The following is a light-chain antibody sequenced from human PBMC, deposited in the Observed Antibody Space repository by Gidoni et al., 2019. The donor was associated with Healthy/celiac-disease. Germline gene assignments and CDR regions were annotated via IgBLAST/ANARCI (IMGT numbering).Light chain of an antibody. Sequence: QSALTQPASVYGSPGQSITISCTGTSSDVGGYNYVSWYQQHPGTAPKLMSYEVSNRPSGVSNRFSGSKSGNTASLTISGLQAEDEADYYCSSYTISSTLVVFGGGTKL. CDR3: SSYTISSTLVV. V-gene: IGLV2-14*01. CDR1: SSDVGGYNY. J-gene: IGLJ2*01. CDR2: EVS.